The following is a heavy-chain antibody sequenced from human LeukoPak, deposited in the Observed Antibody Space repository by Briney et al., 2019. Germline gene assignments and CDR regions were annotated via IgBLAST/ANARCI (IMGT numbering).Heavy chain of an antibody. D-gene: IGHD1-26*01. CDR1: GFTFSSYS. J-gene: IGHJ6*03. CDR3: ARGMGATYYYYMDV. Sequence: GGSLRLSCAASGFTFSSYSMNWVRQAPGKGLEWVSSISSSSSYIYYADSVKGRFTISRDNAKNSLYLQMNSLRAEDTAVYYCARGMGATYYYYMDVWGKGTTVTVSS. CDR2: ISSSSSYI. V-gene: IGHV3-21*01.